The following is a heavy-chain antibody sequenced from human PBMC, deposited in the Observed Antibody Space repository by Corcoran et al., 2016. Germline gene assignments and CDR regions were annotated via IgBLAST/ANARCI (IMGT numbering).Heavy chain of an antibody. Sequence: QVQLVQSGAEVKKPGSSVKVSCKASGGTFSSYAISWVRQAPGQGLEWMGGIIPIFGTANYAQKFQGRVTITADESTSTAYMELSSLRSEYKAVYYCARAWRGDSTAFDAFDIWGQGTMVTVSS. J-gene: IGHJ3*02. CDR1: GGTFSSYA. CDR3: ARAWRGDSTAFDAFDI. V-gene: IGHV1-69*01. D-gene: IGHD3-22*01. CDR2: IIPIFGTA.